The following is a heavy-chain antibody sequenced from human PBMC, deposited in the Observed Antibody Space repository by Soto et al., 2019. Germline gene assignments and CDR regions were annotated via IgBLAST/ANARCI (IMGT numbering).Heavy chain of an antibody. Sequence: EEQLVESGGGLVQPGGSLTLSCAASGFTFTDHYMEWVRQAPGKGLEWVARSRNKAKSYTTDYAASVKGRFTISRDLSKNSLYLQMNSLKTEATAVYYCSRLEGGWGQGTLVTVSS. J-gene: IGHJ4*02. CDR1: GFTFTDHY. CDR2: SRNKAKSYTT. V-gene: IGHV3-72*01. CDR3: SRLEGG. D-gene: IGHD3-3*01.